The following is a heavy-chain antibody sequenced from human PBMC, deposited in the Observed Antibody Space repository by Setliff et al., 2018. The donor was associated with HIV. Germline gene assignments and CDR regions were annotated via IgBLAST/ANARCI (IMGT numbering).Heavy chain of an antibody. D-gene: IGHD6-6*01. V-gene: IGHV4-59*11. CDR2: IHYSGST. Sequence: SETLSLTCTVSGGSISNHYWGWIRQPPGKGLEFIGNIHYSGSTDYNPSIKSRVTMSVDMSKNQLSLEVTSVTAADTAVYYCGRFQAWQLVRGYYYYLDVWGRGATVTVSS. CDR3: GRFQAWQLVRGYYYYLDV. CDR1: GGSISNHY. J-gene: IGHJ6*03.